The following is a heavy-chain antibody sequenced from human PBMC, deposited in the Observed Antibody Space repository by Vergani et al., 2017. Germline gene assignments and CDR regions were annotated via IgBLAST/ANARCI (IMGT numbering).Heavy chain of an antibody. V-gene: IGHV4-34*01. J-gene: IGHJ6*03. D-gene: IGHD4-11*01. CDR3: ARVNTETNGHLYYYYYMDV. CDR2: IDHTGRP. CDR1: GGSFTSYH. Sequence: QVQLQQWGGGLLKPSETLSLTCVVNGGSFTSYHWTWIRQSPGEGLEWVGDIDHTGRPDYNLSLKSRLTMSVDKSRNPFSLTLNSLTATDTAIYFCARVNTETNGHLYYYYYMDVWGQGTAVTVS.